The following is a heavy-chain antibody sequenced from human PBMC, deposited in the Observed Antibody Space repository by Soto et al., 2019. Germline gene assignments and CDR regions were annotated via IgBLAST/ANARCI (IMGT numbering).Heavy chain of an antibody. Sequence: GGALRLSCAASGFSFSSYWMHWVRQAPGKGLVWVSRINSDGSSTSYADSVKGRFTISRDNAKNTLYLQMNSLRAEDTAVYYCASPTRYVGLDYWGQGTLVTVSS. CDR3: ASPTRYVGLDY. D-gene: IGHD2-2*01. CDR1: GFSFSSYW. V-gene: IGHV3-74*01. J-gene: IGHJ4*02. CDR2: INSDGSST.